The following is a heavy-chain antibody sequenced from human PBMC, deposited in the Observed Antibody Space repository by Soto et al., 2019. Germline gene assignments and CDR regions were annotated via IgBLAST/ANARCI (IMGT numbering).Heavy chain of an antibody. CDR2: IYYSGST. CDR1: GGSISSYY. V-gene: IGHV4-59*08. Sequence: SETLSLTCTVSGGSISSYYWSWIRQPPVKGLEWIGYIYYSGSTNYNPSLKSRVTISVDTSKNQFSLKLSSVTAADTAVYYCARLGITMVRGVRGWFDPWGQGTLVTVSS. CDR3: ARLGITMVRGVRGWFDP. J-gene: IGHJ5*02. D-gene: IGHD3-10*01.